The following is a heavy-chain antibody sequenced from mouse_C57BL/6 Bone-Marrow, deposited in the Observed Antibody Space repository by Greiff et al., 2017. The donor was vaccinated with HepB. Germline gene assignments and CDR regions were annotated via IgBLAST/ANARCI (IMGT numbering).Heavy chain of an antibody. CDR3: TRLHSNYERYAMDY. CDR1: GYTFTSYW. J-gene: IGHJ4*01. CDR2: IYPGNSDT. Sequence: EVQLQQSGTVLARPGASVKMSCKTSGYTFTSYWMHWVKQRPGQGLEWIGAIYPGNSDTSYNQKFKGKAKLTAVTSASTAYMELSSLTNEDSAVYYCTRLHSNYERYAMDYWGQGTSVTVSS. D-gene: IGHD2-5*01. V-gene: IGHV1-5*01.